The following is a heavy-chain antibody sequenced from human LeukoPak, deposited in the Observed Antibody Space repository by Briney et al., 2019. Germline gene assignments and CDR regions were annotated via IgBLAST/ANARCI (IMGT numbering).Heavy chain of an antibody. CDR2: IKSKTDGGTT. J-gene: IGHJ4*02. V-gene: IGHV3-15*01. Sequence: GGSVRLSCAASGFTFSNAWMIWVRQAPGKGLEGVGRIKSKTDGGTTDYAAPEKGRFTISRDDSKNTLYLQTHSLQPEATAEYYCTMVPAAVYSAYWGQGTLVTVSS. CDR3: TMVPAAVYSAY. D-gene: IGHD2-15*01. CDR1: GFTFSNAW.